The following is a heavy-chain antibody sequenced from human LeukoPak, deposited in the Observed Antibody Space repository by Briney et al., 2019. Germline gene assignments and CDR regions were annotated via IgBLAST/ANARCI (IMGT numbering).Heavy chain of an antibody. CDR1: GYTFTGYY. CDR3: ARDGCSSTSCNYYGMDV. D-gene: IGHD2-2*01. V-gene: IGHV1-2*02. Sequence: ASVKVSCKASGYTFTGYYMHWVRQAPGQGLEWMGWINPNSGGTNYAQKFQGRVTMTRDTSISTAYMELSRLRSDDTAVYYCARDGCSSTSCNYYGMDVWGQGTTVTVSS. CDR2: INPNSGGT. J-gene: IGHJ6*02.